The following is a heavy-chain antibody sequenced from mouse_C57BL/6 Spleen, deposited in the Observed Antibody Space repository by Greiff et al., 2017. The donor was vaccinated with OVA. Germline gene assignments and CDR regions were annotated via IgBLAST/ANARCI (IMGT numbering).Heavy chain of an antibody. CDR2: ILPGSGST. CDR3: ARSLITTVVATPLAY. D-gene: IGHD1-1*01. Sequence: QVHVKQSGAELMKPGASVKLSCTATGYTFTGYWIEWVKQRPGHGLEWIGEILPGSGSTHYNENVKGKATITADTASNTAYMQLSSLTTEDSAIYYCARSLITTVVATPLAYWGQGTLVTVSA. V-gene: IGHV1-9*01. J-gene: IGHJ3*01. CDR1: GYTFTGYW.